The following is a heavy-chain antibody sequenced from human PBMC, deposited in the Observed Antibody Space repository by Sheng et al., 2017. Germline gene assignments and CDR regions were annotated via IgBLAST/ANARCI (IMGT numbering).Heavy chain of an antibody. CDR3: AMRRPTRYTGSPKTSDAFDL. D-gene: IGHD1-26*01. Sequence: QVQLVQSGAEVKKPGASVKVSCKASGYTFTSNAMHWVRQAPGQRLEWMGWINAGNGNTKYSQRFQGRVTITRDTSASTAYLELSSLRSEDTAVYYCAMRRPTRYTGSPKTSDAFDLWDQGTMVTVSS. J-gene: IGHJ3*01. V-gene: IGHV1-3*01. CDR2: INAGNGNT. CDR1: GYTFTSNA.